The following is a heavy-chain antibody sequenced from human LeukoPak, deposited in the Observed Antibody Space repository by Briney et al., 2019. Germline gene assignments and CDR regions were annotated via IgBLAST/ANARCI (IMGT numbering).Heavy chain of an antibody. CDR3: ARQVAVNDAFDI. Sequence: SETLSLTCTVSGGSISSSSYYWGWIRQPPGKGLEWIGSIYYSGSTYYNPSLKSRVTISVDTSKDQFSLKLSSVTAADTAVYYCARQVAVNDAFDIWGQGTMVTVSS. CDR1: GGSISSSSYY. CDR2: IYYSGST. J-gene: IGHJ3*02. D-gene: IGHD6-19*01. V-gene: IGHV4-39*01.